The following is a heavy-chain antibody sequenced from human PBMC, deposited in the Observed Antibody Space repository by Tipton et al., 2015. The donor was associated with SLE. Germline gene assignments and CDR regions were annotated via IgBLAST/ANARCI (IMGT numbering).Heavy chain of an antibody. CDR2: IYTSGST. J-gene: IGHJ4*02. V-gene: IGHV4-38-2*02. D-gene: IGHD1-26*01. Sequence: TLSLTCAVSGYSISSGYYWGWIRQPPGKGLEWIGRIYTSGSTNYNPSLKSRVTMSVDTSKNQFSLKLSSVTAADTAVYYCARDLGRFDYWGQGTLVTVSP. CDR1: GYSISSGYY. CDR3: ARDLGRFDY.